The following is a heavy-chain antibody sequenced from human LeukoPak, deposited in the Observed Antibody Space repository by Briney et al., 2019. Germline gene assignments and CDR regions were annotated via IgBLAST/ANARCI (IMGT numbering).Heavy chain of an antibody. CDR2: ISTYSGNT. V-gene: IGHV1-18*01. CDR1: GYSFAGYG. Sequence: ASVKVSCRASGYSFAGYGISWVRQAPGQGLEWIGWISTYSGNTNYAHNLQGRITVTTETSTSTAYMELRSLRSDDTAVYYCARVGAAPGHFDYWGQGTQLTVSS. D-gene: IGHD6-13*01. CDR3: ARVGAAPGHFDY. J-gene: IGHJ4*02.